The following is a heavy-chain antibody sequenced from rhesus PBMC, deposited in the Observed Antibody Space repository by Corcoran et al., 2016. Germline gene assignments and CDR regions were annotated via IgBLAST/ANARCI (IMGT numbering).Heavy chain of an antibody. V-gene: IGHV4-173*01. J-gene: IGHJ4*01. CDR3: ASGITGTNPLDY. CDR2: ISGSGGST. D-gene: IGHD1-7*02. Sequence: QLQLQESGPGLVKPSETLSLTCAVSGGSINSNYWSWIRQPPGKGREWIGRISGSGGSTDDNPSLKSRVTISPDTSKNQFSLKLSSVTAADTAGYYCASGITGTNPLDYWGQGVLVTVSS. CDR1: GGSINSNY.